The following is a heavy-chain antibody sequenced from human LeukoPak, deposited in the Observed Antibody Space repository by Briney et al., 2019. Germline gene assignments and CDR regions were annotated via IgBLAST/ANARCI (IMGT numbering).Heavy chain of an antibody. D-gene: IGHD1-26*01. V-gene: IGHV3-33*01. CDR1: GFTFSNYG. J-gene: IGHJ4*02. Sequence: PGGSLRLSCAASGFTFSNYGMHWVRQAPGKGLEWVAVIWYDGSTKYYADSVKGRFSISRDNSKNTVSLQMSSLRPEDTAVYYCARDIGGSYSQGLDHWGQGTLVTVSS. CDR3: ARDIGGSYSQGLDH. CDR2: IWYDGSTK.